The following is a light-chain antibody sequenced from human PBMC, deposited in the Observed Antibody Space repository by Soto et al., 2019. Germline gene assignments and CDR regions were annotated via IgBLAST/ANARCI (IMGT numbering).Light chain of an antibody. CDR2: SNN. J-gene: IGLJ1*01. CDR3: TAWDDSLKDV. CDR1: SSNIGRNT. Sequence: QSVLTQPPSASGTPGQRVTISCSGSSSNIGRNTVNWYQQLPGTAPKLLIYSNNQRPSGVPDRFSGSKSGTSASLALSGLQFEDEADYYCTAWDDSLKDVFGTGTKVTVL. V-gene: IGLV1-44*01.